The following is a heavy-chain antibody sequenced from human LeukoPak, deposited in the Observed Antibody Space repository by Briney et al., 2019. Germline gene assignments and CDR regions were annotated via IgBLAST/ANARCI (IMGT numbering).Heavy chain of an antibody. J-gene: IGHJ4*02. V-gene: IGHV3-53*01. CDR2: IYSGGST. Sequence: GGSLRLSCAASGFTVSSNYMSWVRQAPGKGLEWVSVIYSGGSTYYADSVKGRFTISRDNSKNTLYLQMNSLRAEDTAAYYCARGPDTAMVTRDYWGQGTLVTVSS. CDR1: GFTVSSNY. D-gene: IGHD5-18*01. CDR3: ARGPDTAMVTRDY.